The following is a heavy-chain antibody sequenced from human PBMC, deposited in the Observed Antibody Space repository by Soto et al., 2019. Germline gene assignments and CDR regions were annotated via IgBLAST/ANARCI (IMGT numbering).Heavy chain of an antibody. CDR2: INHSGST. J-gene: IGHJ5*02. V-gene: IGHV4-34*01. CDR3: ARGYCSSTSCYHVWFDP. Sequence: SETLSLTCAVYGGSFSGYYWSWIRQPPGNGLEWIGEINHSGSTNYNPSLTSRVTISVDTSKNQFSLKLSSVTAADTAVYYCARGYCSSTSCYHVWFDPWGQGTLVTVSS. CDR1: GGSFSGYY. D-gene: IGHD2-2*01.